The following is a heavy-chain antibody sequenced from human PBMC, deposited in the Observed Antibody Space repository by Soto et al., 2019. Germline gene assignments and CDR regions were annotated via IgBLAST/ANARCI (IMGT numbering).Heavy chain of an antibody. V-gene: IGHV6-1*01. Sequence: SQSLSVIGGMSGGEISNNTAAWNWIRQSPSRGLEWLGRTYYRSKWYNDYAVSVKSRITINPDTSKNQFSLQLNSVTPEDTAVYYCARGSSSWFNFFDFWGERTPVPGSS. CDR1: GGEISNNTAA. CDR2: TYYRSKWYN. CDR3: ARGSSSWFNFFDF. J-gene: IGHJ4*02. D-gene: IGHD6-13*01.